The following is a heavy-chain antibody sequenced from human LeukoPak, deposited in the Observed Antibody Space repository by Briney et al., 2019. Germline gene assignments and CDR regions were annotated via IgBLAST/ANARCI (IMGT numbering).Heavy chain of an antibody. V-gene: IGHV3-21*01. J-gene: IGHJ4*02. CDR2: ITSSSSYI. CDR3: ARHVVAVGFDY. CDR1: GFTFSSYT. Sequence: GGSLRLSCAASGFTFSSYTMNWVRQAPGKGLEWVSSITSSSSYIYYADSVKGRFTISKDNAKNSLYLQMNSLRAEDTAVYYCARHVVAVGFDYWGQGALVTVSS. D-gene: IGHD3-22*01.